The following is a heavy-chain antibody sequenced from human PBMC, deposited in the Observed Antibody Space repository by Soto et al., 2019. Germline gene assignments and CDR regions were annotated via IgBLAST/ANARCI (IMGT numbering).Heavy chain of an antibody. CDR3: AHSFYGDSRYWYFDF. CDR1: GFSLSTSGVG. D-gene: IGHD4-17*01. V-gene: IGHV2-5*02. J-gene: IGHJ2*01. CDR2: IYWDDDE. Sequence: QITLKESGPTLVKPTQTLTVTCTFSGFSLSTSGVGVGWIRQPPGKALEWLALIYWDDDERYSPSLKNRVTITKDTSKNQVALTMTNRDPVDTATYYCAHSFYGDSRYWYFDFWGRGTRVTVSS.